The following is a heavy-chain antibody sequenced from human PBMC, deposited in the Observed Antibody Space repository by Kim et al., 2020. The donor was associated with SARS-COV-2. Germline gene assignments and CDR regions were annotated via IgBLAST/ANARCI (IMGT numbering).Heavy chain of an antibody. CDR2: IYYSGST. J-gene: IGHJ2*01. D-gene: IGHD2-2*01. CDR1: GGSVSSGSYY. Sequence: SETLSLTCTVSGGSVSSGSYYWSWIRQPPGKGLEWIGYIYYSGSTNYNPSLKSRVTISVDTSKNQFSLKLSSVTAADTAVYYCARGGYCSSTSCARGYFDLWGRGTLVTVSS. CDR3: ARGGYCSSTSCARGYFDL. V-gene: IGHV4-61*01.